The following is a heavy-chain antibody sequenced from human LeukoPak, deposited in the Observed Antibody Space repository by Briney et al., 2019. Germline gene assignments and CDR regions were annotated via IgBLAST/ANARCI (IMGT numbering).Heavy chain of an antibody. J-gene: IGHJ6*02. V-gene: IGHV3-21*01. Sequence: GGSLRLSCAASGFTFSSYSMNWVRQAPGKGLEWVSSISSSSSYIYCADSVKGRFTISRDNAKNSLYLQMNSLRAEDTAVYYCASGLMVRGVIAYYYYGMDVWGQGTTVTVSS. CDR3: ASGLMVRGVIAYYYYGMDV. D-gene: IGHD3-10*01. CDR2: ISSSSSYI. CDR1: GFTFSSYS.